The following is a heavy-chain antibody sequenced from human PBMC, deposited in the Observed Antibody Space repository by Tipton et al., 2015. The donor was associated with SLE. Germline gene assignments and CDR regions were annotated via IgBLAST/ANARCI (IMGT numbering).Heavy chain of an antibody. D-gene: IGHD3-3*01. CDR2: ISHGGST. V-gene: IGHV4-34*01. Sequence: TLSLTCAVYGGSFTGYYWRWIRQPPGKGLEWIGEISHGGSTNYNPSLKSRVTISMDTSKNQFSLKLSSVTAADTAVYYCAHSRRIAIFGVVDDFWSQGTLVTVPS. CDR1: GGSFTGYY. CDR3: AHSRRIAIFGVVDDF. J-gene: IGHJ4*02.